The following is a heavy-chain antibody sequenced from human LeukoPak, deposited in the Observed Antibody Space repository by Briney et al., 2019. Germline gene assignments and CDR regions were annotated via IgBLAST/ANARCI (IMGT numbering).Heavy chain of an antibody. V-gene: IGHV3-48*02. CDR1: GFTFSSYS. J-gene: IGHJ6*02. D-gene: IGHD3-10*01. CDR2: ISSSSSTI. CDR3: ARDEGITMVRGGSYYYGMDV. Sequence: GGSLRPSCAASGFTFSSYSMNWVRQAPGKGLEWVSYISSSSSTIYYADSVKGRFTISRDNAKNSLYLQMNSLRDEDTAVYYCARDEGITMVRGGSYYYGMDVWGQGTTVTVSS.